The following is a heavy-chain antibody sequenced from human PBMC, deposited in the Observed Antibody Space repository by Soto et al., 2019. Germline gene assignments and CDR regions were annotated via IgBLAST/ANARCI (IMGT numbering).Heavy chain of an antibody. J-gene: IGHJ6*02. CDR3: ARVSIAAAGWDYYYGMDV. V-gene: IGHV4-59*02. CDR2: IYYSGST. Sequence: PETLSLTCTVSGGSVSGYYWSWIRQPPGRGLEWIGYIYYSGSTNYNPSLKSRVTISVDTSNNQFSLKLSSVTAADTAVYYCARVSIAAAGWDYYYGMDVWGQGTTVTVS. D-gene: IGHD6-13*01. CDR1: GGSVSGYY.